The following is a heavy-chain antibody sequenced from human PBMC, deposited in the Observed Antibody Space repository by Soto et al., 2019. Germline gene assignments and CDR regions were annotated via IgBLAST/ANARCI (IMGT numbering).Heavy chain of an antibody. D-gene: IGHD6-25*01. CDR3: AKDLAASYYYYYMDV. J-gene: IGHJ6*03. Sequence: GGSLRLSCAASGFTFIDYAMSWVRQAPGKGLEWVSAISGSGGSTYYADSVKGRVTISRDNSKNTLYLQMNSLRAEDTAVYYCAKDLAASYYYYYMDVWGQGXTVTVSS. V-gene: IGHV3-23*01. CDR1: GFTFIDYA. CDR2: ISGSGGST.